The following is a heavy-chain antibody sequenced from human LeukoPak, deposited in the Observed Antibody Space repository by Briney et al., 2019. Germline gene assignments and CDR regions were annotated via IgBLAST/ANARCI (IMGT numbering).Heavy chain of an antibody. V-gene: IGHV1-46*01. D-gene: IGHD3-9*01. J-gene: IGHJ6*03. CDR3: ARGFYDIPTGYYYMDV. CDR2: INPSGGST. CDR1: GYTFTSYY. Sequence: ASVKVSCKASGYTFTSYYMHWVRQAPGQGLEWMGIINPSGGSTSCAQKFQGRVTMTRDTSTSTVYMELSSLRSEDTAVYYCARGFYDIPTGYYYMDVWGKGTTVTVSS.